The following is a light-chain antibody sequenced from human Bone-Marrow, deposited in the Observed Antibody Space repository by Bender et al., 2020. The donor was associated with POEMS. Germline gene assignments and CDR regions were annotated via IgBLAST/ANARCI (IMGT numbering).Light chain of an antibody. CDR3: VAWDASLNGWV. CDR2: RND. J-gene: IGLJ3*02. V-gene: IGLV1-47*01. Sequence: QSALTQPPSASGTPGQRVTISCSGSSSNIGSHYVYWYQQLPGTAPKLLIYRNDQRPSGVPDRFSGSKSGTSASLAITGLQSDDEAIYFCVAWDASLNGWVFGGGTKLTVL. CDR1: SSNIGSHY.